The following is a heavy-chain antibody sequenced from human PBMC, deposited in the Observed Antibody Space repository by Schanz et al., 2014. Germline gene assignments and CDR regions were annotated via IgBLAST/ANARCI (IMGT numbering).Heavy chain of an antibody. J-gene: IGHJ5*02. D-gene: IGHD3-22*01. CDR3: AREVGLYDRGWFDP. V-gene: IGHV1-8*01. CDR2: MQPDSGKT. Sequence: QVQLVQSGAELRKPGTSVKVSCKTSGYTFSNDDINWVRQAIGQGPEWMGWMQPDSGKTHYAEKFQGRVTMTRDTSTSTVYMELSSLRSEDTAVYYCAREVGLYDRGWFDPWGQGTLVTVSS. CDR1: GYTFSNDD.